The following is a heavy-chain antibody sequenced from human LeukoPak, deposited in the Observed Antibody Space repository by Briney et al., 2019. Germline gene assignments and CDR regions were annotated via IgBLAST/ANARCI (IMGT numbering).Heavy chain of an antibody. D-gene: IGHD2-2*02. CDR3: ARRLYCSGTSCYTGPDAFDV. CDR1: GFTFSSYG. V-gene: IGHV3-30*02. CDR2: IRYDGSNK. J-gene: IGHJ3*01. Sequence: GGSLRLSCAASGFTFSSYGMHWVRQAPGKGLEWVAFIRYDGSNKYYADSVKGRFTISRDNSKNTLYLQMNSLRAEDTAVYYCARRLYCSGTSCYTGPDAFDVWGQGTVVTVSS.